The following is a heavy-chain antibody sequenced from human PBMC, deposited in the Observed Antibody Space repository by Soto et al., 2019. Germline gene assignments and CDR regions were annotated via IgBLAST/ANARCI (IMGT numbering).Heavy chain of an antibody. J-gene: IGHJ5*02. CDR1: GDTFTSYY. D-gene: IGHD3-3*01. Sequence: QVQLVRSGAEVKRPGASVKVSCKAPGDTFTSYYLNWVRQAHGQGLEWMGVINPHGGSTKYAQKFQGRITMTRDTSRSTVYMELSSLRSDDTAIYYCARSSGGNFGIIIEGSNWFDPWGQGTLVTVSS. V-gene: IGHV1-46*01. CDR2: INPHGGST. CDR3: ARSSGGNFGIIIEGSNWFDP.